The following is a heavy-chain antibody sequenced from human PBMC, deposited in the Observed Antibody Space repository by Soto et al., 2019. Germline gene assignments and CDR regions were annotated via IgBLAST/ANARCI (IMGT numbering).Heavy chain of an antibody. Sequence: PGESLKISCKGSGYSFTSYWIGWVRQMPGKGLEWMGIIYPGDSDTRYSPSFQGQVTISADKSISTAYLQWSSLKASDTAMYYCARSPSLRAYAFDIWGQGTMVTVSS. CDR1: GYSFTSYW. CDR3: ARSPSLRAYAFDI. J-gene: IGHJ3*02. V-gene: IGHV5-51*01. CDR2: IYPGDSDT.